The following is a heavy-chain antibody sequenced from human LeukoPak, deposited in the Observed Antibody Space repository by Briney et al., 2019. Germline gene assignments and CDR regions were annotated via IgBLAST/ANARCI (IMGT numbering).Heavy chain of an antibody. Sequence: GASVKVSCKASGYTFTGYYMHWVRQAPGQGLEWMGWINPNSGGTNYAQKFQGRVTMTRDTSISTAYMELSRLRSDDTAVYYCASSSSWYERDYYYYGMDVWGQGTTVTVSS. CDR2: INPNSGGT. CDR1: GYTFTGYY. J-gene: IGHJ6*02. CDR3: ASSSSWYERDYYYYGMDV. D-gene: IGHD6-13*01. V-gene: IGHV1-2*02.